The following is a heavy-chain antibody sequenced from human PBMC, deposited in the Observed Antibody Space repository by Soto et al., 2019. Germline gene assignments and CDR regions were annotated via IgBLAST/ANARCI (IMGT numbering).Heavy chain of an antibody. CDR2: IYYSGST. J-gene: IGHJ6*03. CDR1: GGSIINYY. D-gene: IGHD3-10*01. CDR3: AREGEIRGYYSYIDV. Sequence: SETLSLTCTVSGGSIINYYWSWILQPPWKGLEWIGHIYYSGSTNYNPSLKLRVTISVDTSKNQFALKLSSVTAANTALYYCAREGEIRGYYSYIDVWGKGTLVTVSS. V-gene: IGHV4-59*01.